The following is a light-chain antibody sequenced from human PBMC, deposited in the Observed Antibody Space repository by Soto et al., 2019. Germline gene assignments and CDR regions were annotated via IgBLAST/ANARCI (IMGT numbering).Light chain of an antibody. J-gene: IGKJ1*01. CDR2: AAS. CDR1: QGISNY. V-gene: IGKV1-27*01. Sequence: DIQMTQSPSSLSASVRDRVTITCRASQGISNYLAWYQQKPGKVPKLLIYAASTLQSGVPSRFSGSGSWTDFTLTISSLQPDDVATYYCQKYDSAPWTFGQGTKVEIK. CDR3: QKYDSAPWT.